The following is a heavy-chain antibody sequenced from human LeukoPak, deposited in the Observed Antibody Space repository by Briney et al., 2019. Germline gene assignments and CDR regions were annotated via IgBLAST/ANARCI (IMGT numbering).Heavy chain of an antibody. V-gene: IGHV4-38-2*02. CDR3: ARENRIFDY. D-gene: IGHD1-14*01. J-gene: IGHJ4*02. CDR1: GYSISSGYH. CDR2: VYRSGTT. Sequence: SETLSLTCVVSGYSISSGYHWGWIRQPPGKGLEWIGSVYRSGTTYYDPSLKSRVTISVDTSKNQISLKVRSVTAADTAMYYCARENRIFDYWGQGILVTVSS.